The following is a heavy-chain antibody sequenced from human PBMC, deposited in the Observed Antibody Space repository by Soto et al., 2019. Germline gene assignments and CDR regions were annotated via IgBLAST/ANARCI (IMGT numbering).Heavy chain of an antibody. J-gene: IGHJ4*02. CDR2: ISYDGSNK. CDR3: AKDLRRRVVTAPMGY. Sequence: QVQLVESGGGVVQPGRSLRLSCAASGFTFSSYGMHWVRQAPGKGLEWVAVISYDGSNKYYADSVKGRFTISRDNSKNTLYLQMNSLRDEDTAGYYCAKDLRRRVVTAPMGYWGQGTLVTVSS. CDR1: GFTFSSYG. V-gene: IGHV3-30*18. D-gene: IGHD2-21*02.